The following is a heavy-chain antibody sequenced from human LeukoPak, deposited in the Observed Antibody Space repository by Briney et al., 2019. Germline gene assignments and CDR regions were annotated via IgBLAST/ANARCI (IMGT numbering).Heavy chain of an antibody. CDR3: ASPADYYDSSDYYSSGIFDY. CDR1: GFTFNTYW. J-gene: IGHJ4*02. V-gene: IGHV3-66*01. Sequence: PGGSLRLSCAASGFTFNTYWMTWVRQAPGKGLEWVSVIYSGGSTYYADSVKGRFTISRDNSKNTLYLQMNSLRAEDTAVYYCASPADYYDSSDYYSSGIFDYWGQGTLVTVSS. CDR2: IYSGGST. D-gene: IGHD3-22*01.